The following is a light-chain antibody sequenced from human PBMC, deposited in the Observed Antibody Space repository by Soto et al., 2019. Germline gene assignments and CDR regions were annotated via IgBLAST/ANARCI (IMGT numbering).Light chain of an antibody. J-gene: IGLJ2*01. CDR1: SSDVGGYNY. CDR3: SSFAGSDNVV. V-gene: IGLV2-8*01. Sequence: QSALTQPRSVSGSPGQSVTISCTGTSSDVGGYNYVSWFQQHPGKAPKLMIYEVSKRPSGVPGRFSGSKSGNTASLTVSGLQAEDEADYYCSSFAGSDNVVFGGGTKVTVL. CDR2: EVS.